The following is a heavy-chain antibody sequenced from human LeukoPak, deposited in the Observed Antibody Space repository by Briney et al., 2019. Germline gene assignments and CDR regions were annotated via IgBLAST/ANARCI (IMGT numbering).Heavy chain of an antibody. CDR1: HSSFVTCY. Sequence: AESLKSFCCAAHSSFVTCYNSRVRQMPGKGLEWMGIIYPGDSDTRYSPSFQGQVTISADKSNTTAYLQWSSLSATDDDMYYCAKHVVPYSSGVTGFDYWGQGTLVTVSS. D-gene: IGHD6-19*01. J-gene: IGHJ4*02. CDR3: AKHVVPYSSGVTGFDY. CDR2: IYPGDSDT. V-gene: IGHV5-51*01.